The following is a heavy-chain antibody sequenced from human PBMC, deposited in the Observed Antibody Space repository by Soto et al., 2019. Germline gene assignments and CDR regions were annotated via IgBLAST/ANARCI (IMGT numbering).Heavy chain of an antibody. J-gene: IGHJ6*02. CDR1: GGTFSSYA. V-gene: IGHV1-69*13. Sequence: SVKVSCKASGGTFSSYAISWVRQAPGQGLEWMGGIIPIFGTANYAQKFQGRVTITADESTSTAYMELSSLRSEDTAVYYCALSMVPAAMRSDYYYYGMDVWGQGTTVTVSS. CDR2: IIPIFGTA. CDR3: ALSMVPAAMRSDYYYYGMDV. D-gene: IGHD2-2*01.